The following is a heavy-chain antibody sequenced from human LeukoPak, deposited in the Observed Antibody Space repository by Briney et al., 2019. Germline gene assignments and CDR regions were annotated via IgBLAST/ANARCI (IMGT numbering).Heavy chain of an antibody. CDR1: GFTFSSYE. V-gene: IGHV3-33*08. CDR2: IWFDGTNK. J-gene: IGHJ4*02. D-gene: IGHD3-3*01. Sequence: GGSLRLSCAASGFTFSSYEMNWVRQAPGKGLEWVAVIWFDGTNKYYRDSVKGRFTISRDNSKNTLYLQMNSLRAEDTAVYYCARGGYDLWSGYRIDYWGQGTLVTVSS. CDR3: ARGGYDLWSGYRIDY.